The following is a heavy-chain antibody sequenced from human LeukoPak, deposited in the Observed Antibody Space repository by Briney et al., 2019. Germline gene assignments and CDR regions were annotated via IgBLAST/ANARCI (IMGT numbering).Heavy chain of an antibody. CDR3: ARENIGANWFDP. V-gene: IGHV4-34*01. J-gene: IGHJ5*02. CDR1: GGSFSGYY. D-gene: IGHD1-26*01. CDR2: INHSGST. Sequence: SETLSLTCAVYGGSFSGYYWSWIRQPPGKGLEWIGEINHSGSTNYNPSLKSRVTISLDTSKNQFSLKLNSVTAADTAVYYCARENIGANWFDPWGQGTLVTVSS.